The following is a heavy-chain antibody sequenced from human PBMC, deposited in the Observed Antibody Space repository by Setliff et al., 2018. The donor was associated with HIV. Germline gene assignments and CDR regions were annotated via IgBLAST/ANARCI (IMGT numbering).Heavy chain of an antibody. J-gene: IGHJ4*02. CDR2: ISHDGSAK. CDR3: ARWGPIDAYNDYYFDS. V-gene: IGHV3-30-3*01. D-gene: IGHD5-12*01. CDR1: GFTFSTYG. Sequence: GESLKISCAASGFTFSTYGFHWVRQAPGKGLEWVALISHDGSAKYYADSVKGRFTISRDNSKNTLYLQMNSLRPEDTAAYHCARWGPIDAYNDYYFDSWGQGTQVTVSS.